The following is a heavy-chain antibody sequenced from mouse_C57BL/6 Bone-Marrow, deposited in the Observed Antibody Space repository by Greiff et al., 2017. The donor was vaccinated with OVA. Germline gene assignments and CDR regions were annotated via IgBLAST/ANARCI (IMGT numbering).Heavy chain of an antibody. CDR3: AKDYGTDYYAMDY. J-gene: IGHJ4*01. CDR2: LYPGSGNT. V-gene: IGHV1-66*01. D-gene: IGHD1-2*01. Sequence: QVQLQQSGPELVKPGASVKISCKASGYSFTSYYIHWVKQRPGQGLEWIGWLYPGSGNTKYNEKFKGKATLTADTSSSTAYMQLSSLTSEDSAVYYCAKDYGTDYYAMDYWGQGTSVTVSS. CDR1: GYSFTSYY.